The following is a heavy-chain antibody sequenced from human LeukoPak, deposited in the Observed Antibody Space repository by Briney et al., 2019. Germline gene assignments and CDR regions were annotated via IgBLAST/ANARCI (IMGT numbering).Heavy chain of an antibody. CDR2: INPNSGGT. J-gene: IGHJ3*02. Sequence: ASVKVSCKASGYTFTGYYMHWVRQAPGQGLEWMGWINPNSGGTNYAQKFQGRVTMTRDTSISTAYMELSRLRSDDTAVYYCARTLVDKDSISGGAFDIWGQGTVVTVSS. CDR3: ARTLVDKDSISGGAFDI. V-gene: IGHV1-2*02. D-gene: IGHD6-13*01. CDR1: GYTFTGYY.